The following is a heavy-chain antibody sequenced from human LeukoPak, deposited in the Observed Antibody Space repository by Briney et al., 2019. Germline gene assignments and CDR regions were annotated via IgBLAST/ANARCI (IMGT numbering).Heavy chain of an antibody. J-gene: IGHJ4*02. V-gene: IGHV3-23*01. CDR3: ARDSYCSSTSCYMALDY. CDR1: GFTFGGYA. D-gene: IGHD2-2*02. Sequence: GGSLRLSCAASGFTFGGYAMSWVRQAPGKGLEWVSAISNSGGNTFYADSGKGRFTISRDNSKNTLNLQMNSLRAEDTAVYYCARDSYCSSTSCYMALDYWGQGTLVTVSS. CDR2: ISNSGGNT.